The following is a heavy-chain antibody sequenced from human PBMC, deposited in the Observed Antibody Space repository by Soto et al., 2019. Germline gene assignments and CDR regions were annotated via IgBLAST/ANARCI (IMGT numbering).Heavy chain of an antibody. Sequence: TLSLTCTVSGGSISSGGYYWSWIRQHPGKGLEWIGYIYYSGSTYYNPSLKSRVTISVDTSKNQFSLKLSSVTAADTAVYYCARSPGTVTTSSPHYYYYYGMDVWGQGTTVTVSS. J-gene: IGHJ6*02. CDR2: IYYSGST. CDR1: GGSISSGGYY. CDR3: ARSPGTVTTSSPHYYYYYGMDV. D-gene: IGHD4-17*01. V-gene: IGHV4-31*03.